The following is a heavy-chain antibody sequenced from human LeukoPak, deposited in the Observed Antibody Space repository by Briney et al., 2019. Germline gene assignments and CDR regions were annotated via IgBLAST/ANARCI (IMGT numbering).Heavy chain of an antibody. CDR3: ARDIIKKNGSGSYSWFDP. D-gene: IGHD3-10*01. J-gene: IGHJ5*02. CDR1: GFTFSSYW. V-gene: IGHV3-7*01. Sequence: PGGSLRLSCAASGFTFSSYWMSWVRQAPGKGLEWVANIKQDGSEKYYVDSVKGRFTISRDNSKNTLYLQMNSLRAEDTAVYYCARDIIKKNGSGSYSWFDPWGQGTLVTVSS. CDR2: IKQDGSEK.